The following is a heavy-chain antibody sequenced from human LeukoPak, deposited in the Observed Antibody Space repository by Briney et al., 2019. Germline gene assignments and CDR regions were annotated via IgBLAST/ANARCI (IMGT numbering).Heavy chain of an antibody. D-gene: IGHD6-19*01. CDR3: AKDGQRRAVSVVTYMDV. V-gene: IGHV3-9*01. Sequence: PGGSLRLSCAAAGFTFDDYALHWVRPAPGKGLEWVSTINWNSGRMEYADSVKGRFTISRDNAKNSLYLQMNSLRDEDTALYYCAKDGQRRAVSVVTYMDVWGKGTTVTVSS. J-gene: IGHJ6*03. CDR1: GFTFDDYA. CDR2: INWNSGRM.